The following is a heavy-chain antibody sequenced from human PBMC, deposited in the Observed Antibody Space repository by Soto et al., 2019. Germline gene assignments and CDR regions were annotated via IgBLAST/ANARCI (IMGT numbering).Heavy chain of an antibody. J-gene: IGHJ4*01. CDR3: YASGTYLY. CDR1: GFTFSSYS. V-gene: IGHV3-23*01. D-gene: IGHD3-10*01. Sequence: PGGSLRLSCAASGFTFSSYSMNWVRQAPGKGLEWVSAISGSGVSTYFADSVKGRFTISRDNSKNTLYLQMNSLRAEDTAVYYCYASGTYLYWGQGTLVTVSS. CDR2: ISGSGVST.